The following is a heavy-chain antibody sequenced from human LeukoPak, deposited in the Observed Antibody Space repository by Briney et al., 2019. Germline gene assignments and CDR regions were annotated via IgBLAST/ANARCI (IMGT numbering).Heavy chain of an antibody. CDR2: IYPSGST. J-gene: IGHJ3*02. D-gene: IGHD7-27*01. CDR1: GASISSRNW. V-gene: IGHV4-4*02. CDR3: ARHGHWDQAVPYAFDI. Sequence: SGTLSLTCAVSGASISSRNWWIWVRQPPGKGLEWIGEIYPSGSTNYNPSLRSRVTISIDKSKNQFFLKLSSVTAADTAMYYCARHGHWDQAVPYAFDIWGQGTMVTVSS.